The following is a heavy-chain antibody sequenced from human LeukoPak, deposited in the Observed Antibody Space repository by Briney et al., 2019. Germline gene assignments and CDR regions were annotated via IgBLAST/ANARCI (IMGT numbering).Heavy chain of an antibody. D-gene: IGHD4-17*01. CDR1: GGTFSSYA. Sequence: GASVKVSCKASGGTFSSYAISWVRQAPGQGLEWMGGIIPIFGTANYAQKFQGRVTITADESTSTAYMELSSLRSEDTAVYYCARDPSDYGDYDWFDPWGQGTLVTVSS. CDR2: IIPIFGTA. V-gene: IGHV1-69*13. J-gene: IGHJ5*02. CDR3: ARDPSDYGDYDWFDP.